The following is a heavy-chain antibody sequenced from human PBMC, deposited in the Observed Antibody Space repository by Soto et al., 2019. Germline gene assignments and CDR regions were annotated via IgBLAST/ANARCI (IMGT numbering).Heavy chain of an antibody. V-gene: IGHV3-30-3*01. CDR2: ISYDGSNK. J-gene: IGHJ6*02. Sequence: SYKASGYTFTNYAMHWVRQAPGKGLEWVAVISYDGSNKYYADSVKGRFTISRDNSKNTLYLQMNSLRAEDTAVYYCARTGLLHGMDVWGQGTTVTVSS. CDR3: ARTGLLHGMDV. CDR1: GYTFTNYA. D-gene: IGHD2-15*01.